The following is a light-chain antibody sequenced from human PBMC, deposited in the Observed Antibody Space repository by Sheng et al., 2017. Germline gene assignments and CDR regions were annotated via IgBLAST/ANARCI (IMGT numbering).Light chain of an antibody. V-gene: IGKV3-20*01. CDR2: GAS. J-gene: IGKJ4*01. CDR3: QKYNNAPLT. CDR1: QGFSNNH. Sequence: DIVLTQSPGTLSLSPGERATVSCRASQGFSNNHLAWYQQRPGQAPRLLIYGASNRITGVPDRFSASGSGTDFTLTISSLQPEDVATYYCQKYNNAPLTFGGGTKVEIK.